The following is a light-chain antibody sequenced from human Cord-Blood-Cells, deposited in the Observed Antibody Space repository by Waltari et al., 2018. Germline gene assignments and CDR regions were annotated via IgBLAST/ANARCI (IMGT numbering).Light chain of an antibody. CDR3: CSYAGSSSYV. CDR2: EGS. V-gene: IGLV2-23*01. CDR1: SSDVGSYNL. J-gene: IGLJ1*01. Sequence: QSALTQPASVSGSPGHSITISCTGTSSDVGSYNLFSWYQQHPGKAPKLMIYEGSKRPSGVSNRFSGSKSGNTASLTISGLQAEDEADYYCCSYAGSSSYVFGTGTKVTVL.